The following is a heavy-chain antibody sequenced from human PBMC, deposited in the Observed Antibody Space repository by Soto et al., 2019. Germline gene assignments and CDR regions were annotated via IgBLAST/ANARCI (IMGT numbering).Heavy chain of an antibody. D-gene: IGHD3-10*01. V-gene: IGHV1-69*06. CDR2: IVPVFGRV. J-gene: IGHJ4*02. Sequence: QVHLVQSGAEVRKPGSSVRGSCKASGDTFTKYAISWLRQAPGQGLEWMGGIVPVFGRVTYAQRFQDRVSIIADKSTATSYLELTSLTADDTAVYYCAGVASGSTWDYFDYWGQGTLVTVSS. CDR3: AGVASGSTWDYFDY. CDR1: GDTFTKYA.